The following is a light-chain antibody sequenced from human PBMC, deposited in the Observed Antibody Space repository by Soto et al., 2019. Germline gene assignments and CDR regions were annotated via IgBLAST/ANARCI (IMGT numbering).Light chain of an antibody. Sequence: EIVMTQSPATLSVSPGERATLSCRASQSVGNNFAWYQQKPGQAPRLLIFATSTRATGVPGRFSGSGSGTEFTLTISSRQSEDFAVYYCQQYSDWPLTFGGGTKVEIE. J-gene: IGKJ4*01. CDR1: QSVGNN. V-gene: IGKV3-15*01. CDR3: QQYSDWPLT. CDR2: ATS.